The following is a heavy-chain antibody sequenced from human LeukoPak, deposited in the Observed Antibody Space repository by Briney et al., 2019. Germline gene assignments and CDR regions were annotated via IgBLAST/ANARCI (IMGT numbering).Heavy chain of an antibody. CDR1: GGYISSYY. V-gene: IGHV4-59*01. CDR3: ARGNYYGSGSMDV. J-gene: IGHJ6*03. CDR2: IYYSGST. D-gene: IGHD3-10*01. Sequence: SETLSLTCTVSGGYISSYYWSWIRQPPGKGLEWIGYIYYSGSTNYNPSLKSRVTMSVDTSNNQFSLKLSSVTAADTAVYYCARGNYYGSGSMDVWGKGTTVTVSS.